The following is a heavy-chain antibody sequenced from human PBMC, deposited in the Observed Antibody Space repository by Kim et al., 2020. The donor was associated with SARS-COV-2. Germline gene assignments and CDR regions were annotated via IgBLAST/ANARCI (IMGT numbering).Heavy chain of an antibody. Sequence: LKSRVTISVATSKNQFSRKLSSVTAADTAVYYCARQYSSGWYGPKSGMDVWGQGTTVTVSS. CDR3: ARQYSSGWYGPKSGMDV. J-gene: IGHJ6*02. D-gene: IGHD6-19*01. V-gene: IGHV4-59*08.